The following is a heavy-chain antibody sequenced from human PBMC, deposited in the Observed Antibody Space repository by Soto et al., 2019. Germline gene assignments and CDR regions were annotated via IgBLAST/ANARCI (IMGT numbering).Heavy chain of an antibody. Sequence: SVKVSCNASGRTFSNYAISWVRHAPGQGLEWMGGILPIFNTAQYAQKFQGRDTITADKSTSTAYMELSILRSEDTAVYYCARGLVVPAGIRYYYYGMDVWGQGTTGTV. J-gene: IGHJ6*02. D-gene: IGHD2-2*01. V-gene: IGHV1-69*06. CDR3: ARGLVVPAGIRYYYYGMDV. CDR2: ILPIFNTA. CDR1: GRTFSNYA.